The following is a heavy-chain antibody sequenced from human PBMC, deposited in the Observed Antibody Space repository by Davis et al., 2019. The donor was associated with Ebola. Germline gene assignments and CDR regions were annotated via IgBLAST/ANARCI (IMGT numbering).Heavy chain of an antibody. CDR2: ISYDGSNK. CDR1: GFTFSSYA. V-gene: IGHV3-30*14. J-gene: IGHJ4*02. D-gene: IGHD4-23*01. Sequence: GESLKISCAASGFTFSSYAMHWVRQAPGKGLEWVAVISYDGSNKYYADSVKGRFTISRDNSKNTLYLQMNSLRAEDTAVYYCAGSTVVTPSYWGQGTLVTVSS. CDR3: AGSTVVTPSY.